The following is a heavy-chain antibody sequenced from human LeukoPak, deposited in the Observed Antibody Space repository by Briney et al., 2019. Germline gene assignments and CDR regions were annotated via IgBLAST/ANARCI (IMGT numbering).Heavy chain of an antibody. CDR2: ISGSGSKT. CDR1: GFTFSRYG. D-gene: IGHD1-26*01. CDR3: GKDGGRYQFDY. Sequence: GGSLRLSCAASGFTFSRYGMSWVRQAPGKGLEWVSAISGSGSKTYYADSVKGRFTISRDNSKSTLYQQMNSLRAEDTAVYYCGKDGGRYQFDYWGQGTLVTVSS. V-gene: IGHV3-23*01. J-gene: IGHJ4*02.